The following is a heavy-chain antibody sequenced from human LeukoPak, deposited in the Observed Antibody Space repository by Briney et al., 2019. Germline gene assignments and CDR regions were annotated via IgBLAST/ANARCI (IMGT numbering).Heavy chain of an antibody. CDR3: ARVGLRDWFDP. CDR1: GFTFSSYW. CDR2: IKQDGSEK. J-gene: IGHJ5*02. Sequence: PGRSLRLSCAASGFTFSSYWMSWVRQAPGKGLERVANIKQDGSEKYYVDSVKGRFTISRDNAKNSLYLQMNSLRAEDTAVYYCARVGLRDWFDPWGQGTLVTVSS. V-gene: IGHV3-7*01. D-gene: IGHD3-10*01.